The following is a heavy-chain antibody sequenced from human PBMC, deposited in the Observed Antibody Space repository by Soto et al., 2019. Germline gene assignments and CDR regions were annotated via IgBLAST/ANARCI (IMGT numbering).Heavy chain of an antibody. CDR3: ARSIREAAAGTLNYYYYYGMDV. V-gene: IGHV4-39*01. CDR1: GGSISSYY. J-gene: IGHJ6*02. D-gene: IGHD6-13*01. Sequence: PSETLSLTCTVSGGSISSYYWSWIRQPPGKGLEWIGSIYYSGSTYYNPSLKSRVTISVDTSKNQFSLKLSSVTAADTAVYYCARSIREAAAGTLNYYYYYGMDVWGQGTAVTVSS. CDR2: IYYSGST.